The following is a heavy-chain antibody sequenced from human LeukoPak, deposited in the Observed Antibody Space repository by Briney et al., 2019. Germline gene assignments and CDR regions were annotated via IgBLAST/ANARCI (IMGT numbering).Heavy chain of an antibody. CDR2: ISYTGSTK. CDR3: ARDQGGARGDFDD. V-gene: IGHV3-48*03. J-gene: IGHJ4*02. D-gene: IGHD1-26*01. CDR1: GFTFSSYE. Sequence: PGGSLRLSCAASGFTFSSYEMNWVRQAPGKGLEWVSYISYTGSTKYYADSVKGRFTISKDNPKNSLYLQMNSLRAEDTAVYYCARDQGGARGDFDDWGKGTLVTVSS.